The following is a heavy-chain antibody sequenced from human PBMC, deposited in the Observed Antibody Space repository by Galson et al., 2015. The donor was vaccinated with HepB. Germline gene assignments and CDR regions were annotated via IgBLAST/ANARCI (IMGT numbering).Heavy chain of an antibody. Sequence: SVKVSCKASGYTFTGYYMRWVRQAPGQGLEWMGWINPNSGGTNYAQKFQGRVTMTRDTSISTAYMELSRLRSDDTAVYYCAREGIVRDYYYYGMDVWGQGTTVTVSS. J-gene: IGHJ6*02. D-gene: IGHD2/OR15-2a*01. CDR2: INPNSGGT. CDR3: AREGIVRDYYYYGMDV. V-gene: IGHV1-2*02. CDR1: GYTFTGYY.